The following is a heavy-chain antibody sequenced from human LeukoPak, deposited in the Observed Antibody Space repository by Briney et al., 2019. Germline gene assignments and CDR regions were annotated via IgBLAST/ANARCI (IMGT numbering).Heavy chain of an antibody. Sequence: LRLSCTASGFTFGDYAMSWFRQPPGKGLEWIGEINHSGSTNYNPSLKSRVTISVDTSKNQFSLKLSSETAADTAVYYCARSIGRMYYFDYWGQGTLVTVSS. CDR1: GFTFGDYA. CDR2: INHSGST. V-gene: IGHV4-34*01. CDR3: ARSIGRMYYFDY. J-gene: IGHJ4*02.